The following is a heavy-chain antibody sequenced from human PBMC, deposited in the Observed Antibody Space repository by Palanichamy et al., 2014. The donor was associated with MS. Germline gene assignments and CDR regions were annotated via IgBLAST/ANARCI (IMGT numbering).Heavy chain of an antibody. CDR3: ARTWETNFWSGPWWFDP. V-gene: IGHV1-46*04. CDR1: GYSFTRYY. J-gene: IGHJ5*02. D-gene: IGHD3-3*01. CDR2: INPSSGST. Sequence: QVQLVQSGAEVMQPGASVKVSCKASGYSFTRYYMHWVRQAPGQGLEWMGIINPSSGSTTYAQKLQGRVTMTRDTSTSTVYMGLSSLRSEDTAVYYCARTWETNFWSGPWWFDPWGQGTLVTVSS.